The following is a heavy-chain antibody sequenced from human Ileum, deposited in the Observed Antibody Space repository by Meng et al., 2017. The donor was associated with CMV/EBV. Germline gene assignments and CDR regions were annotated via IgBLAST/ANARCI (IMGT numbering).Heavy chain of an antibody. D-gene: IGHD1-1*01. J-gene: IGHJ4*02. Sequence: QVQLQESGPGLVNPSPTLSLTGTATGGSISSCDYYWRWLRQPPGKGLEWIGYIYSSGSTYYNPSLKSRVTISADTSKNQFSLKLNSVTAADTAVYYCASGSPQLGYVWGQGTLVTVSS. CDR3: ASGSPQLGYV. CDR2: IYSSGST. CDR1: GGSISSCDYY. V-gene: IGHV4-30-4*01.